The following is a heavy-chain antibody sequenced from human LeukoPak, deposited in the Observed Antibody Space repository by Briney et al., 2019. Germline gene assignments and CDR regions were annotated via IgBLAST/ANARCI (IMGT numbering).Heavy chain of an antibody. CDR2: ISGSGGST. Sequence: PGGSLRLSCGVSGFTFSNYAMSWVRQAPGKGLEWVSGISGSGGSTYYTDSMKGRFTISRDNSKNTLHLQMNSLRADDTAVYFCARAGQQLVPYYFNYWGQGILVTVSS. CDR3: ARAGQQLVPYYFNY. J-gene: IGHJ4*02. CDR1: GFTFSNYA. D-gene: IGHD6-13*01. V-gene: IGHV3-23*01.